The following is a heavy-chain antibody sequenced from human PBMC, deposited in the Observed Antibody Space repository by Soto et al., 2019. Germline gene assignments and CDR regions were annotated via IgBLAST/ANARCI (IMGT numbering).Heavy chain of an antibody. CDR2: IFHDGNT. V-gene: IGHV4-4*02. Sequence: QVHLQESGPGLVKPSETLSLTCAVSGASIGSGGWWSWVRQPPGKGLEWIAEIFHDGNTNNSPSLKSRVTISVDKSQNQFSLNVYSVTAADTAVYYCARHEGWTGPDQWGQGTLVTVSS. CDR1: GASIGSGGW. D-gene: IGHD2-8*02. CDR3: ARHEGWTGPDQ. J-gene: IGHJ5*02.